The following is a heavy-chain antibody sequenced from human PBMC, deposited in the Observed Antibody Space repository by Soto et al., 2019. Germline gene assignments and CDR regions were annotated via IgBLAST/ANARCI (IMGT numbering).Heavy chain of an antibody. CDR1: GGSFSGYY. CDR3: AAGGGLPRYY. J-gene: IGHJ4*02. Sequence: ETLSLTCAVYGGSFSGYYWSLIRQPPGKGLEWIGEINHSGSTNYNPSLKSRVTISVDTSKNQFSLKLSSVTAADTAVYYCAAGGGLPRYYWGQGTLVTVSS. D-gene: IGHD5-12*01. CDR2: INHSGST. V-gene: IGHV4-34*01.